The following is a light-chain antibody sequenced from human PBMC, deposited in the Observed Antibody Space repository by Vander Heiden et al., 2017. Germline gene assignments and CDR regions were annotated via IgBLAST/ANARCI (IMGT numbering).Light chain of an antibody. CDR3: QQYYSTPQT. CDR2: WAS. V-gene: IGKV4-1*01. Sequence: DIVMTQSPDSLAVSLGERATINCKSSQSVLYSSNNKNYLAWYQQKPGQPPKLLLSWASTRESGVPDRFSGSGSGTDFTLTISSLQAEDVAVYYCQQYYSTPQTFGQGTKVEIK. CDR1: QSVLYSSNNKNY. J-gene: IGKJ1*01.